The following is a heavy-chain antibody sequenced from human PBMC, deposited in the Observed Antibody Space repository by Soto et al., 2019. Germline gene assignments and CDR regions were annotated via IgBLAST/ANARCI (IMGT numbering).Heavy chain of an antibody. J-gene: IGHJ4*02. V-gene: IGHV3-30*18. D-gene: IGHD3-10*01. CDR1: GFTFSSYG. Sequence: PGGSLRLSCAASGFTFSSYGMHWVRQASGKGLEWVAVILYDGSKKYYADSVKGRFTISRDNPKNTLYLEMNSLRPEDTAVYYCAKNMYDSGSPFDYWGQGTLVTVSS. CDR2: ILYDGSKK. CDR3: AKNMYDSGSPFDY.